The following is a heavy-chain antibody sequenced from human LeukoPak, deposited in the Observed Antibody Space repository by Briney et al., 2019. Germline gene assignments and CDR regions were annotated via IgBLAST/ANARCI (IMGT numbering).Heavy chain of an antibody. Sequence: PGGSLRLSCTASGFTFGDHGLNWFRQAPGKGLEWVGCIRSKAYGGTGEYAASVKGRFTISRDDSENIPYVEMNSLKSEDTAVYYCARDLRAVAHDFGCWGQGTLVTVSS. CDR2: IRSKAYGGTG. V-gene: IGHV3-49*03. D-gene: IGHD6-19*01. CDR3: ARDLRAVAHDFGC. J-gene: IGHJ4*02. CDR1: GFTFGDHG.